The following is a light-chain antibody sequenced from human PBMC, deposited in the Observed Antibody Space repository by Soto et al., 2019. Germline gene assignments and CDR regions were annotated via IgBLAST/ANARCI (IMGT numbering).Light chain of an antibody. CDR3: QQYNNWPSWT. CDR1: QSVSTY. Sequence: EVVMTQSPATLSVSPVERAILSCRASQSVSTYVAWYQVKPGQAPRLLIYGASTRATGCPARFSGSGSGTEFTLTISSLQSEDFAVYYCQQYNNWPSWTFGQGTKVDIK. V-gene: IGKV3-15*01. CDR2: GAS. J-gene: IGKJ1*01.